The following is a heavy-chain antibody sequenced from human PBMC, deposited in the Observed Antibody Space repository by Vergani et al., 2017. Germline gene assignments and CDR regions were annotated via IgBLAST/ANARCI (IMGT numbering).Heavy chain of an antibody. CDR3: ARVTAAAGVRRYYYYYYMDV. J-gene: IGHJ6*03. Sequence: QVQLVESGGGLVKPGGSLRLSCAASGFTFSDYYMSWIRQAPGKGLEWVSYISSSGSTIYYADSVKGRFTISRDNAKNSLYLQMNSLRAEDKAVYYCARVTAAAGVRRYYYYYYMDVWGKGTTVTVSS. CDR1: GFTFSDYY. CDR2: ISSSGSTI. V-gene: IGHV3-11*01. D-gene: IGHD6-13*01.